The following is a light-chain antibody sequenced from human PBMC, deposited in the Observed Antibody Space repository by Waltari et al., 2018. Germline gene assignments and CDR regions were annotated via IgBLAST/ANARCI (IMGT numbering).Light chain of an antibody. CDR3: QTWDGTTAV. CDR1: QLWHNM. J-gene: IGLJ3*02. V-gene: IGLV3-1*01. CDR2: EDK. Sequence: SYELTQPPSVSVSPGQTASITCSGDQLWHNMASWYPQKPGQSPVVVIYEDKKRPSGLPERFSGSNSGNAATLTISGTQAVDEADYYCQTWDGTTAVFGGGTKLTVL.